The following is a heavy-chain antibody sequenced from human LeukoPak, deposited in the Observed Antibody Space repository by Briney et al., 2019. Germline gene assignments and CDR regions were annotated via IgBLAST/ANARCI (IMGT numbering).Heavy chain of an antibody. CDR2: INHSGST. Sequence: PSETLSLTCAVYGGSFSGYYWSWIRQPPGKGLEWIGEINHSGSTNYNPSLKSRVTISVDTSKNQFSLKLSSVTAADTAVYYCARGRHKLVDIVAGILDYWGQGTLVTVSS. CDR3: ARGRHKLVDIVAGILDY. D-gene: IGHD5-12*01. V-gene: IGHV4-34*01. CDR1: GGSFSGYY. J-gene: IGHJ4*02.